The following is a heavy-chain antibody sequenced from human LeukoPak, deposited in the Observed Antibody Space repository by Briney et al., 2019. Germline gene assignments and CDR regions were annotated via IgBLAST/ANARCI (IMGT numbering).Heavy chain of an antibody. Sequence: GGSLRLSCAASGFTFSSYAMHWVRQAPGKGLEWVSSISSSSSYIYYADSVKGRFTISRDNAKNSLYLQMNSLRAEDTAVYYCARAGYSGYGDYWGQGTLVTVSS. D-gene: IGHD5-12*01. V-gene: IGHV3-21*01. CDR3: ARAGYSGYGDY. J-gene: IGHJ4*02. CDR1: GFTFSSYA. CDR2: ISSSSSYI.